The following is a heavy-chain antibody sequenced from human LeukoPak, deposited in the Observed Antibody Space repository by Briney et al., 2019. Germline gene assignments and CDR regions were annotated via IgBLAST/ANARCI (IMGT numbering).Heavy chain of an antibody. CDR3: ASNEVGDDYYGSGSYYSRFDY. Sequence: ASVKVSCKASGGTFSSYAISWVRQAPGQGLEWMGGIIPIFGTANYAQKFQGRVTITTDESTRTACMELSSLRSEDTAVYYCASNEVGDDYYGSGSYYSRFDYWGQGTLVTVSS. J-gene: IGHJ4*02. CDR2: IIPIFGTA. V-gene: IGHV1-69*05. D-gene: IGHD3-10*01. CDR1: GGTFSSYA.